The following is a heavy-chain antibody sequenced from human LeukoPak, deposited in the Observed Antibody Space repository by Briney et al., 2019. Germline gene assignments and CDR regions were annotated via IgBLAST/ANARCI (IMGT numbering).Heavy chain of an antibody. J-gene: IGHJ3*02. CDR2: VSGSGGST. D-gene: IGHD6-6*01. CDR3: AKHSRSSIDAFDI. V-gene: IGHV3-23*01. CDR1: GFTFSSYA. Sequence: GGSLRLSCAASGFTFSSYAMSWVRQAPGKGLEWVSAVSGSGGSTYYADSVKGRFTISRDNSKNTLYLQMNSLRAEDTAVYYCAKHSRSSIDAFDIWGQGTMVTVSS.